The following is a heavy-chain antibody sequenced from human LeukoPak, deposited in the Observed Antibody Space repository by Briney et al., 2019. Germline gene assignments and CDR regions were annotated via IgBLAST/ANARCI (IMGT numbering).Heavy chain of an antibody. CDR3: ARENVDTAMVNYFDY. CDR1: GGSISSGSYY. J-gene: IGHJ4*02. V-gene: IGHV4-61*02. D-gene: IGHD5-18*01. CDR2: IYTSGST. Sequence: SETLSLTCTVSGGSISSGSYYWSWIRQPAGKGLEWIGRIYTSGSTNYNPSLKSRVTISVDTSKNQFSLKLSSVTAADTAVYYCARENVDTAMVNYFDYWGQGTLVTVPS.